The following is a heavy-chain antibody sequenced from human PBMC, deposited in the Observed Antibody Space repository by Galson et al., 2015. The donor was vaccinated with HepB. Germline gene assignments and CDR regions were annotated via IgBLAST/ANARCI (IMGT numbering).Heavy chain of an antibody. CDR2: ISGSGDST. CDR3: AKDVAATGPGSGYFHS. J-gene: IGHJ4*02. V-gene: IGHV3-23*01. D-gene: IGHD6-13*01. Sequence: SLRLSCAASGFTFASYAMSWVRQAPGKGLEWVSVISGSGDSTYYAPSVKGRFAIYRDNSKNTLYLEMNSLRADDTAVYYCAKDVAATGPGSGYFHSWGQGTPVTVSS. CDR1: GFTFASYA.